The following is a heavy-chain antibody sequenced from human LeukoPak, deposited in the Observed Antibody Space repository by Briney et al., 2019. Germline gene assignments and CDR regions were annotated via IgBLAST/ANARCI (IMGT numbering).Heavy chain of an antibody. Sequence: SETLSLTCTVSGGSISSGGYYWRWIRQHPGKGLEWIGYIYYSGSTYYNPSLKSRVTISVDTSKNQFSLKLSSVTAADTAVYYCARSHSLLGFAFDYWGQGTLVTVSS. D-gene: IGHD3-10*01. CDR1: GGSISSGGYY. CDR3: ARSHSLLGFAFDY. V-gene: IGHV4-31*03. CDR2: IYYSGST. J-gene: IGHJ4*02.